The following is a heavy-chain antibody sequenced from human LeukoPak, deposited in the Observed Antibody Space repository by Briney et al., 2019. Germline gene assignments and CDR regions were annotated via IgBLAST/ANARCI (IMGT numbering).Heavy chain of an antibody. V-gene: IGHV3-7*01. Sequence: GASLRLCCAASGFTFSTYWMSWVRQAPGKGLEWVANIKQDGSEKYYVDSVKGRFTISRDSAKNSLYLQMNSLRAEDTAVYYCARVRTTVTYYFDYWGQGTLVTVSS. CDR2: IKQDGSEK. J-gene: IGHJ4*02. CDR3: ARVRTTVTYYFDY. CDR1: GFTFSTYW. D-gene: IGHD4-17*01.